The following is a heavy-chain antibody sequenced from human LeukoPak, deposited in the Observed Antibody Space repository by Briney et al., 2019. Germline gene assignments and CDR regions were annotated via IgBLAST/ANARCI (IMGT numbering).Heavy chain of an antibody. J-gene: IGHJ4*02. D-gene: IGHD3-10*01. CDR1: GGSISSYY. CDR2: IYYSGST. CDR3: ARWPTPYYYGSGSGNY. Sequence: SETLSLTCTVSGGSISSYYWSWIRQPPGKGLEWIGYIYYSGSTNYNPSLKSRVTISVDTSKNQFSLKLSSVTAADTAVYYCARWPTPYYYGSGSGNYWGQGTLVGVSS. V-gene: IGHV4-59*01.